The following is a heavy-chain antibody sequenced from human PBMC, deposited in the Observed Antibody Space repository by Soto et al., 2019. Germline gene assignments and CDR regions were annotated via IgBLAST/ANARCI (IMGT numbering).Heavy chain of an antibody. V-gene: IGHV3-33*06. D-gene: IGHD6-13*01. J-gene: IGHJ5*02. CDR1: GFTFSSYA. CDR2: ILYDGSNQ. CDR3: AKEGRVGYSTRIFRRDNWFDP. Sequence: QVQLVESGGGVVQPGRSLRLSCAASGFTFSSYAMHWVRQAQGKGLGWVAAILYDGSNQYYADAVKGRFTISRDNSKNTLYLQMNSLRVEDTAVYYCAKEGRVGYSTRIFRRDNWFDPWGQGTPVTVSS.